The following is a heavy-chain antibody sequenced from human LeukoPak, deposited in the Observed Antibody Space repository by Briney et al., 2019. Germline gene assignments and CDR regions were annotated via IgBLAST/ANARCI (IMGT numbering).Heavy chain of an antibody. CDR3: ARVAVIGGTPYDYVWGSYHYFDY. Sequence: GGSLRLSCAASGFTFGSYAMHWVRQAPGKGLEWVAVISYDGSNKYYADSVKGRFTISRDNSKNTLYLQMNSLRAEDTAVYYCARVAVIGGTPYDYVWGSYHYFDYWGQGTLVTVSS. V-gene: IGHV3-30-3*01. J-gene: IGHJ4*02. D-gene: IGHD3-16*02. CDR1: GFTFGSYA. CDR2: ISYDGSNK.